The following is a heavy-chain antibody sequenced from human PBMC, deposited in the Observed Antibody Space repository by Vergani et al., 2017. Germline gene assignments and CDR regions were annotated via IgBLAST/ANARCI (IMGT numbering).Heavy chain of an antibody. Sequence: QLQLQESGPGLVKPSETLSLTCTVSGGSISSDYYWGWIRQPPGKGLEWIGSIYHSGSTYYNPSLKSRVTISVDTSKNQFSLKLSSVTAADTAVYYCARSFIVVVPAAIYNWFDPWGQGTLVTVSS. CDR2: IYHSGST. CDR1: GGSISSDYY. V-gene: IGHV4-38-2*02. CDR3: ARSFIVVVPAAIYNWFDP. J-gene: IGHJ5*02. D-gene: IGHD2-2*02.